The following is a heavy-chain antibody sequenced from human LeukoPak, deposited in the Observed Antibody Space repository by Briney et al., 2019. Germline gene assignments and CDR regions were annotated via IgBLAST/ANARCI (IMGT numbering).Heavy chain of an antibody. J-gene: IGHJ4*02. Sequence: GGSLRLSCAASGFTFSSYAMSWVRQALGKGLEWVSGISGSGDNTYYADSVKGRFTISRDNSKNTLYVQVNSLGTEDTAAYYCAKGSYYDSSGSFYFDYWGQGTLVTVSS. CDR2: ISGSGDNT. CDR3: AKGSYYDSSGSFYFDY. D-gene: IGHD3-22*01. CDR1: GFTFSSYA. V-gene: IGHV3-23*01.